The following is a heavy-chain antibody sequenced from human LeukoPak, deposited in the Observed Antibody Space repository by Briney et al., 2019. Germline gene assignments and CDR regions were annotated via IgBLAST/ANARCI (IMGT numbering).Heavy chain of an antibody. CDR2: ISYDGSNK. CDR1: GFTFSSYA. CDR3: AGVSLPRLLATTILDY. J-gene: IGHJ4*02. V-gene: IGHV3-30-3*01. D-gene: IGHD3-22*01. Sequence: GGSLRLSCAASGFTFSSYAMHWVRQAPGKGLEWVAVISYDGSNKYYADSVKGRFTISRDNSKNTLYLQMNSLRAEDTAVYYCAGVSLPRLLATTILDYWGQGTLVTVSS.